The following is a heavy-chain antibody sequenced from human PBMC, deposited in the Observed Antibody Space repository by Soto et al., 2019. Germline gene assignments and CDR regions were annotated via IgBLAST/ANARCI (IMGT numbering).Heavy chain of an antibody. CDR1: GYTFTSYG. CDR2: ISAYNGNT. Sequence: QVPLVQSGAEVKKPGASVKVSCKASGYTFTSYGISWVRQAPGQGLEWMGWISAYNGNTNYAQKLQGRVTMTTDTSTSTAYMELRSLRSDDTAVYYCARDRGGQLVQRYYYYGMDVWGQGTTVTVSS. V-gene: IGHV1-18*01. CDR3: ARDRGGQLVQRYYYYGMDV. D-gene: IGHD6-6*01. J-gene: IGHJ6*02.